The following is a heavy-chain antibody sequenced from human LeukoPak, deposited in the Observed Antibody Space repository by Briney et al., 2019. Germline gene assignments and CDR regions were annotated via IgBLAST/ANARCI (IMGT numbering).Heavy chain of an antibody. CDR3: AKEMVAATCFGY. V-gene: IGHV3-23*01. D-gene: IGHD2-15*01. CDR1: GFTFSSYA. J-gene: IGHJ4*02. Sequence: GGSRSLSWEASGFTFSSYAMSWVRQAPGKGLEWVSAISGSGGSTYYADSVKGRFTISRDNSKNTLYLQMNSLRAEDTAVYYCAKEMVAATCFGYWGQGTLVTVSS. CDR2: ISGSGGST.